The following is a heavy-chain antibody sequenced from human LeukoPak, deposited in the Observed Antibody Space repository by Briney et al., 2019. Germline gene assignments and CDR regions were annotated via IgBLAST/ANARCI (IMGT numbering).Heavy chain of an antibody. Sequence: SETLSLTCIVSGGSVSSGGHYSGWIRQPPGKGLEWIGNIYYSGSTYYNPSLNNRVTIFIDMSKNQFSLRLNSVTATDTAVYYCARLVCGGGSCPAEFDYWGQGTLVTVSS. CDR3: ARLVCGGGSCPAEFDY. CDR1: GGSVSSGGHY. D-gene: IGHD2-15*01. CDR2: IYYSGST. J-gene: IGHJ4*02. V-gene: IGHV4-39*01.